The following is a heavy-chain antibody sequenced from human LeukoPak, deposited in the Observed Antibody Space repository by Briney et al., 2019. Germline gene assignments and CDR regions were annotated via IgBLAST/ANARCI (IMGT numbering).Heavy chain of an antibody. Sequence: GASVKVSCKASGYTFTSYGISWVRQAPGQGLEWMGWISAYNGNTNYAQKLQGRVTMTTDTSTSTAYMELRSLRSDDTAVYYCARSEYRGIKYSSSDCWGQGTLVTVSS. V-gene: IGHV1-18*01. CDR1: GYTFTSYG. CDR2: ISAYNGNT. J-gene: IGHJ4*02. D-gene: IGHD6-6*01. CDR3: ARSEYRGIKYSSSDC.